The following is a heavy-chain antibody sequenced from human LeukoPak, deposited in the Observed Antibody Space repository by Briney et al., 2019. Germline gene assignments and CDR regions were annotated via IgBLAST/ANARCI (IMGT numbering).Heavy chain of an antibody. J-gene: IGHJ4*02. D-gene: IGHD3-22*01. Sequence: PGGSLRLSCAASGFTFDDYAMHWVRQAPGKGLEWVSGISWNSGSIGYADSVKGRFTISRDNAKNSLYLQMNSLRAEDTALYYCAKDYYDSSGYYYDYWGQGTLVTVSS. CDR1: GFTFDDYA. CDR3: AKDYYDSSGYYYDY. V-gene: IGHV3-9*01. CDR2: ISWNSGSI.